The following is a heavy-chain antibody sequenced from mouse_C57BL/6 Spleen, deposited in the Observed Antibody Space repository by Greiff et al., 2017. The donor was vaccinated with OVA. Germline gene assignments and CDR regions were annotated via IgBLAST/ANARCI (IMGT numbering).Heavy chain of an antibody. Sequence: QVQLQQSGAELVKPGASVKLSCKASGYTFTEYTIHWVKQRSGQGLEWIGWFYPGSGSIKYNEKFEDKATLTADKSSSTVDMGLSRLTTEDSAVYVCARHEGGGYYGSSYLDYGGQGTTLTVSS. V-gene: IGHV1-62-2*01. CDR3: ARHEGGGYYGSSYLDY. CDR1: GYTFTEYT. D-gene: IGHD1-1*01. CDR2: FYPGSGSI. J-gene: IGHJ2*01.